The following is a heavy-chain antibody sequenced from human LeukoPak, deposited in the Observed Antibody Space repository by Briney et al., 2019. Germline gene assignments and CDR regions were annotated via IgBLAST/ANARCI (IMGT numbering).Heavy chain of an antibody. J-gene: IGHJ2*01. CDR3: VNSGYTHWYFDL. CDR1: GGSISSYY. D-gene: IGHD3-22*01. Sequence: KPSETLSLTCTVSGGSISSYYWSWIRQPPGKGLEWIGYVSYSGSTNYNPSLRSRGTISVDTSKNQFSLKLSSVTAADTAVYYCVNSGYTHWYFDLWGRGTLVTVSS. CDR2: VSYSGST. V-gene: IGHV4-59*01.